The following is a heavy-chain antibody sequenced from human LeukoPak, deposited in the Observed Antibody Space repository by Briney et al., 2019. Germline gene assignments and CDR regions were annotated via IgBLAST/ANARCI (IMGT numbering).Heavy chain of an antibody. CDR2: MNPNSGNT. Sequence: ASVKVSCKASGYTFTSYDINWVRQATGQGLEWMGWMNPNSGNTGYAQKFQGRVTMTRNTSISTAYMELSSLRSEDTAVYYCARGLTAAEYPHSVPGYSSSWPRDYWGQGTLVTVSS. J-gene: IGHJ4*02. CDR1: GYTFTSYD. V-gene: IGHV1-8*01. D-gene: IGHD6-13*01. CDR3: ARGLTAAEYPHSVPGYSSSWPRDY.